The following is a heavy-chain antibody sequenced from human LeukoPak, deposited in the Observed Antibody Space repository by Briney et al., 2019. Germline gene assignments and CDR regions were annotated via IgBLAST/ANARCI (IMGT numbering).Heavy chain of an antibody. CDR2: INSDGSTT. V-gene: IGHV3-74*01. CDR3: ARDGTAANFDY. D-gene: IGHD1-1*01. Sequence: PGGSLRLSCAAPGFTFSSYWMHWVRQAPGKGLVWVSRINSDGSTTNYADSVKGRFTISRDNAKNTVYLQMNSLRAEDTAVYYCARDGTAANFDYWGQGTLLTVSS. J-gene: IGHJ4*02. CDR1: GFTFSSYW.